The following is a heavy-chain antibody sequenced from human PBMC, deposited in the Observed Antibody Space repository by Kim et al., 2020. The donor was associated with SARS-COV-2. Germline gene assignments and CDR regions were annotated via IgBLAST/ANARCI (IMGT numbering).Heavy chain of an antibody. D-gene: IGHD3-10*01. Sequence: ASVKVSCKASGYTFTSYGISWVRQAPGQGLEWMGWISAYNGNTNYAQKLQGRVTMTTDTSTSTAYMELRSLRSDDTAVYYCARDYRVRGVIIHYYGMDVWGQGTTVTVSS. CDR3: ARDYRVRGVIIHYYGMDV. CDR1: GYTFTSYG. CDR2: ISAYNGNT. V-gene: IGHV1-18*01. J-gene: IGHJ6*02.